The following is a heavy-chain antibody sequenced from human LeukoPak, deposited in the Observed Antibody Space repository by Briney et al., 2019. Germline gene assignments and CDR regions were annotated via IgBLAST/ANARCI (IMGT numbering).Heavy chain of an antibody. Sequence: GGSLRLSCTASGFTFGDYAMSWIRQAPGKGLEWVSYISSSSSYTNYADSVKGRFTISRDNAKNSLYLQMNSLRAEDTAVYYCAREYSSSHSFDYWGQGTLVTVSS. CDR1: GFTFGDYA. D-gene: IGHD6-13*01. CDR2: ISSSSSYT. CDR3: AREYSSSHSFDY. J-gene: IGHJ4*02. V-gene: IGHV3-11*06.